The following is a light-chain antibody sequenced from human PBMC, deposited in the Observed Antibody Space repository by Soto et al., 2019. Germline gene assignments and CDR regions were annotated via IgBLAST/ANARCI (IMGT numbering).Light chain of an antibody. V-gene: IGKV1-39*01. CDR1: QIISTH. CDR2: GAS. Sequence: DIQMTQSPSSLSASVGDRVTITCRASQIISTHLNWYQQKPGRAPKLLIYGASRLQSGVPSRFSGSGSVTDFTLTINSLQLDDFATYFCQQSHNTPYTFGQGTKLEIK. CDR3: QQSHNTPYT. J-gene: IGKJ2*01.